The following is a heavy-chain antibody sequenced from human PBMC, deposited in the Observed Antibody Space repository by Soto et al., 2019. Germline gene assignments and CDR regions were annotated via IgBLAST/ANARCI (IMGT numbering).Heavy chain of an antibody. J-gene: IGHJ4*02. V-gene: IGHV4-59*01. CDR1: GGSISSYY. CDR2: IYYSGST. D-gene: IGHD3-10*01. Sequence: SETLSLTCTVSGGSISSYYWSWIRQPPGKGLEWIGYIYYSGSTNYNPSLKSRVTISVDTSKNQFSLKLSSVTAADTAVYYCARAPRGNYGYPSYFDYWGQGTQVTVPS. CDR3: ARAPRGNYGYPSYFDY.